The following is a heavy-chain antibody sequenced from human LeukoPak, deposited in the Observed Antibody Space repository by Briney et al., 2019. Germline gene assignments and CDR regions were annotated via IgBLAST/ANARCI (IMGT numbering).Heavy chain of an antibody. Sequence: PGGSLRLSCAASGFTFSSYDMHWVRQATGKGLEWVSAIGTAGDTYYPGSVKGRFTISRENAKNSLCLQMNSLRAGDTAVYYCARVPWRRDGDYYYYYGMDVWGQGTLVTVSS. CDR1: GFTFSSYD. CDR3: ARVPWRRDGDYYYYYGMDV. D-gene: IGHD4-17*01. J-gene: IGHJ6*02. V-gene: IGHV3-13*01. CDR2: IGTAGDT.